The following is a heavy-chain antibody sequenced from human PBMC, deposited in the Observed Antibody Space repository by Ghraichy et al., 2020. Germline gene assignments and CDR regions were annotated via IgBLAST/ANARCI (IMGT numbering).Heavy chain of an antibody. Sequence: GGSLRLSCAASGFFFTSYGMHWVRQAPGKGLEWVAGIWYDGSNIYYIDSVKGRFTISRDTSNSTLFLQMNDLRVEDTAVYYCARDRGYSTSWSFDHVYYMDVWGRGTTVTV. V-gene: IGHV3-33*01. CDR2: IWYDGSNI. CDR1: GFFFTSYG. J-gene: IGHJ6*03. D-gene: IGHD6-13*01. CDR3: ARDRGYSTSWSFDHVYYMDV.